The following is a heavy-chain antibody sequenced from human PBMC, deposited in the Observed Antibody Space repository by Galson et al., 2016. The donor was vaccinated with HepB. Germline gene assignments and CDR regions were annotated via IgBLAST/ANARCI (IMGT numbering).Heavy chain of an antibody. CDR2: VNHSGGT. V-gene: IGHV4-34*01. Sequence: ETLSLTCALYGGSFSGYYWNWIRQPPGKGLEWIGEVNHSGGTNFNPSLRSRVTISLDTSKNQFSLTLTSVTAAHTAVYYCARAAGGVITIYYYYVMDVWGQGTTVTVSS. D-gene: IGHD2-21*01. CDR3: ARAAGGVITIYYYYVMDV. CDR1: GGSFSGYY. J-gene: IGHJ6*02.